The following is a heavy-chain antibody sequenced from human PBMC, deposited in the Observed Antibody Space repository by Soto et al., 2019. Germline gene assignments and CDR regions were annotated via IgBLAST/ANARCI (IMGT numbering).Heavy chain of an antibody. D-gene: IGHD3-3*01. J-gene: IGHJ6*02. Sequence: GASVKVSCKASGFTFTSSAVRWVRQARGQRLEWIGWIVVGSGNTNYAQKFQERVTITRDMSTSTAYMELSSLRSEDTAVYYCAAAARTTIFGVGSDVWGQGTTVTVSS. CDR3: AAAARTTIFGVGSDV. V-gene: IGHV1-58*01. CDR1: GFTFTSSA. CDR2: IVVGSGNT.